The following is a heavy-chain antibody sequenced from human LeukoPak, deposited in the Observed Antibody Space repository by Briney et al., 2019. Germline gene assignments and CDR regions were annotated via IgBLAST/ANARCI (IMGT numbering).Heavy chain of an antibody. J-gene: IGHJ6*03. V-gene: IGHV1-8*02. D-gene: IGHD6-6*01. CDR1: GYTFTSYD. Sequence: ALVKVSCKASGYTFTSYDINWVRQATGQGLEWMGWMNPNSGNTGYAQKFQGRVTMTRNTSISTAYMELSSLRSEDTAVYYCARGQRGRAAPPYYYYMDVWGKGTTVTVSS. CDR3: ARGQRGRAAPPYYYYMDV. CDR2: MNPNSGNT.